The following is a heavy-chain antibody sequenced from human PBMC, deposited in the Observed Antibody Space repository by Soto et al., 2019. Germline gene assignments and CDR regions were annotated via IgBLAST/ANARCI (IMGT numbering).Heavy chain of an antibody. CDR1: GFTFSSYS. J-gene: IGHJ6*02. CDR3: ASTIETGAKGFYGMDV. V-gene: IGHV3-48*01. Sequence: PGGSLRLSCAASGFTFSSYSMNWVRQAPGKGLEWVSYISSSSTIYYADSVKGRFTISRDNAKNSLYLQMNSLRAEDTAVYYCASTIETGAKGFYGMDVWGQGTTVTVSS. CDR2: ISSSSTI. D-gene: IGHD7-27*01.